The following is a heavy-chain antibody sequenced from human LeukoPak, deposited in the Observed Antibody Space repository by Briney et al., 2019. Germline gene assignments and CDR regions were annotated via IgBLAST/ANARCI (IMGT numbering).Heavy chain of an antibody. CDR3: ARDGITGTGIDY. Sequence: GGSQRLSCAPPGFTFHDYAQYWVRDAPEEGVEGVSGIRGYSGSIGYADSVKGPLTIYRDNAKNSLYLQMHSLRAEDTSLYYCARDGITGTGIDYWGQGTLVTVSS. J-gene: IGHJ4*02. D-gene: IGHD1-7*01. V-gene: IGHV3-9*01. CDR2: IRGYSGSI. CDR1: GFTFHDYA.